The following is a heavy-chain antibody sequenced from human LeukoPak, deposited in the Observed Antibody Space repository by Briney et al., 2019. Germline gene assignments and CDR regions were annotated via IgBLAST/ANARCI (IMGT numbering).Heavy chain of an antibody. D-gene: IGHD6-13*01. V-gene: IGHV4-61*02. CDR1: GGSISSGSYY. J-gene: IGHJ6*03. CDR3: ARDGGSSWYDPYYYYYMDV. Sequence: SQTLSLTCTVSGGSISSGSYYWSWIRQPAGKGLEWIGRIYTSGSTNYNPSLKSRVTISVDTSKNQFSLKLSSATAADTAVYYCARDGGSSWYDPYYYYYMDVWGKGTTVTVSS. CDR2: IYTSGST.